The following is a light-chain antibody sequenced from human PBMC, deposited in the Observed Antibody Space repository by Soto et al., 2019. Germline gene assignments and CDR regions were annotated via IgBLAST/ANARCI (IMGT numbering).Light chain of an antibody. V-gene: IGKV3-15*01. CDR1: QSVSTN. CDR2: GAS. CDR3: QQYNNWPPMYT. J-gene: IGKJ2*01. Sequence: VMTQSPATLSVSPGERATLSCRASQSVSTNLAWYQQKGGQPPRLLIYGASTRATDIPARCSGRGSGTEFTLTISSLQSEDFAVYYCQQYNNWPPMYTFGQGTKLEIK.